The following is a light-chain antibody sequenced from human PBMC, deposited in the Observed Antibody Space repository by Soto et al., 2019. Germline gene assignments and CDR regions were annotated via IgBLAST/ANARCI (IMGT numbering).Light chain of an antibody. V-gene: IGLV2-14*01. CDR1: SSDIGNYAY. CDR3: SSYTRTSSYV. J-gene: IGLJ1*01. CDR2: EVS. Sequence: QSALTQPASVSGSPGQSITISFTGTSSDIGNYAYVSWYQQHPGKAPKLLISEVSNRPSGVSYRFSGSKSGTTASLTISGLQAEDEADYYCSSYTRTSSYVFGGGTKLTVL.